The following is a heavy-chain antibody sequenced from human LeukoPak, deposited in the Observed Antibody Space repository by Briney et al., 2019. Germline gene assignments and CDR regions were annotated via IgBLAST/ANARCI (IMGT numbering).Heavy chain of an antibody. CDR2: VSRSGGAT. CDR3: AKVFDFWTGYHGDY. V-gene: IGHV3-23*01. CDR1: GFSFTGYA. Sequence: GGSLRLSCAASGFSFTGYAMSWVRQAQGKGLEWVSAVSRSGGATYYADSVKGRFTISRDNSKSTVYLEMNSLRAEDTAVYYCAKVFDFWTGYHGDYWGQGALVTISS. J-gene: IGHJ4*02. D-gene: IGHD3/OR15-3a*01.